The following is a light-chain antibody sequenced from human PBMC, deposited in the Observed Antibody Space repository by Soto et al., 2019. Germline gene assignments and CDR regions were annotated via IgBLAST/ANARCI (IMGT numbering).Light chain of an antibody. J-gene: IGLJ2*01. CDR1: SRDVGGYNY. Sequence: QSALTQPASVSGSPGQSITISCTGTSRDVGGYNYVFWYQLHPGKAPKLILYEVSNRPSGVSNRFSGSKSGNTASLTISGLQAEDEADYYCSSYISSSTLVFGGGTKLTVL. V-gene: IGLV2-14*01. CDR2: EVS. CDR3: SSYISSSTLV.